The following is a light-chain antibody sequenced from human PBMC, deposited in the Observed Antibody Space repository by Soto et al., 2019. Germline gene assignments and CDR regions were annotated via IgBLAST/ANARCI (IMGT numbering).Light chain of an antibody. CDR2: KAS. CDR3: QQYSDNWT. V-gene: IGKV1-5*03. J-gene: IGKJ1*01. CDR1: QSISSW. Sequence: DIQMTQSPSTLSASVGDRVTITCRASQSISSWLAWYQQKPGTAPKLLIYKASTLQSGVPSRFSDGGSGTEFTLTISSLQPDDFATYYCQQYSDNWTFGQGTKVEIK.